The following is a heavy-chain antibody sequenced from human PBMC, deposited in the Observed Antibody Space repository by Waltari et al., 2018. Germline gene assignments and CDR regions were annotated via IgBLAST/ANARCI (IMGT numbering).Heavy chain of an antibody. J-gene: IGHJ6*03. V-gene: IGHV3-30*18. CDR2: IWYDGSNK. Sequence: QVQLVESGGGVVQPGRSLRLSCAASGFTFSSYGLHWVRQAPGKGLEWVAVIWYDGSNKYYADSVKGRFTISRDNSKNTLYLQMNSLRAEGTAMYYCAKDTWYYYYYMDVWGKGTTVTVSS. CDR1: GFTFSSYG. D-gene: IGHD6-13*01. CDR3: AKDTWYYYYYMDV.